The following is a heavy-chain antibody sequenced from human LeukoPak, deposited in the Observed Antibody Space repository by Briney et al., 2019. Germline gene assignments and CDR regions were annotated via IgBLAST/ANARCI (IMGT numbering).Heavy chain of an antibody. V-gene: IGHV3-64D*09. CDR3: VKDKYPVVVAATLDY. D-gene: IGHD2-15*01. J-gene: IGHJ4*02. CDR1: GFNFSNYA. Sequence: GGSLRLSCSASGFNFSNYAMHWVRQAPGKRLEYVSDISSNGGITYYADSVKGRFTVSRDNSKNMLYLQMNSLRAEDTAVYYCVKDKYPVVVAATLDYWGQGILVTVSS. CDR2: ISSNGGIT.